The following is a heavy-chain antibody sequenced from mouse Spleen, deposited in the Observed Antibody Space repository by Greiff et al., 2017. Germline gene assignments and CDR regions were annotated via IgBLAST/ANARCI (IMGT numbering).Heavy chain of an antibody. D-gene: IGHD4-1*02. J-gene: IGHJ4*01. CDR3: ATVNWDAMDY. CDR2: IDPNSGGI. CDR1: GYTFTSYW. V-gene: IGHV1-72*01. Sequence: QVQLQQPGAELVKPGASVKLSCKASGYTFTSYWMHWVKQRPGRGLEWIGRIDPNSGGIKYNENFKIKATLTLDKPSSTAYMQLSSLTSEDSAVYYCATVNWDAMDYWGQGTSVTVSS.